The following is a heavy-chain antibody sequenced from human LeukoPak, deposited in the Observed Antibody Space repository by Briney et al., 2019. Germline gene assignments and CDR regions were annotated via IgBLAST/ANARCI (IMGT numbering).Heavy chain of an antibody. V-gene: IGHV4-34*01. D-gene: IGHD3/OR15-3a*01. J-gene: IGHJ4*02. CDR3: ARGRTHTDY. Sequence: PSETLSLTCAVYGGSFSGYYWSWIRQPPGKGLEWIGEINHSGSTNYNPSLKSRVTISVDTSKNQFSLKLSSVTAADTAVYYCARGRTHTDYWGQGTLVTVSS. CDR2: INHSGST. CDR1: GGSFSGYY.